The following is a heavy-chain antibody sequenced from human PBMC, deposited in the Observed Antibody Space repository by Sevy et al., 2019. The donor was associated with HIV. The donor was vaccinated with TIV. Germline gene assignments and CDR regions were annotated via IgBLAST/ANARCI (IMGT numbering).Heavy chain of an antibody. CDR3: VGRPYSSAYSWSYHFDY. CDR2: ISGSSSAI. CDR1: GFTFSDYY. Sequence: GGSLRLSCAASGFTFSDYYMSWIRQAPGKGLEWISYISGSSSAIVYADSVKGRFAISRNNAKNSLYLHMDNLRAEDTVVYFCVGRPYSSAYSWSYHFDYWGQGTLVTVSS. V-gene: IGHV3-11*01. J-gene: IGHJ4*02. D-gene: IGHD3-16*01.